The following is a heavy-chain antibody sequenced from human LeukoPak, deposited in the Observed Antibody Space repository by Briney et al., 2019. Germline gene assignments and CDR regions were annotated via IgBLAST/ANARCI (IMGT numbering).Heavy chain of an antibody. D-gene: IGHD2-15*01. V-gene: IGHV3-33*01. CDR2: IWYDGSNK. CDR3: ARDHAWRVVAATPADY. J-gene: IGHJ4*02. CDR1: GFTFSSYG. Sequence: GGSLRLSCAASGFTFSSYGMHWVRQAPGKGLEWVAVIWYDGSNKYYADSVKGRFTISRGNSKNTLYLQMNSLRAEDTAVYYCARDHAWRVVAATPADYWGQGTLVTVSS.